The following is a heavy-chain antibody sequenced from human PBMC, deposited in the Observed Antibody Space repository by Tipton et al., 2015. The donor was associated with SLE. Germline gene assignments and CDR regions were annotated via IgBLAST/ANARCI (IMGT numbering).Heavy chain of an antibody. Sequence: LRLSCAVYGVPFSGYYWSWIRQPPGQGLEWIGEINHSGSTNQNTSLKSRVTISVDASKNHFSLKLSSVTAADTAVYYCARRPDGFDIWGQGTMVIVSS. CDR3: ARRPDGFDI. V-gene: IGHV4-34*01. CDR1: GVPFSGYY. J-gene: IGHJ3*02. CDR2: INHSGST.